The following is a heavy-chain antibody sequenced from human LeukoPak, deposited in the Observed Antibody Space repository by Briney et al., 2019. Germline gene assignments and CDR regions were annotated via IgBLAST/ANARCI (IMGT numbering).Heavy chain of an antibody. J-gene: IGHJ4*02. Sequence: GGSLRLSCAASGFTFSSYSMNWVRQAPGKGLEWVSSISSSSSYIYYADSVKGRFTISRDNAKNSLYLQMNSLRAEDTAVYYCVRKGTTVTTSFASWGQGTLVTVSS. CDR3: VRKGTTVTTSFAS. CDR1: GFTFSSYS. V-gene: IGHV3-21*01. CDR2: ISSSSSYI. D-gene: IGHD4-17*01.